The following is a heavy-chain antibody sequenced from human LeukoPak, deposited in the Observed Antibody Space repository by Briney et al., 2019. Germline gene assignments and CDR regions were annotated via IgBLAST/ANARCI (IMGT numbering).Heavy chain of an antibody. CDR2: IYYSGST. J-gene: IGHJ5*02. CDR1: GGSISSGGYY. V-gene: IGHV4-31*03. D-gene: IGHD4-17*01. CDR3: ARENREVYGDYLNWFDP. Sequence: PSDTLSLTCTVSGGSISSGGYYWSWIRQHPGKGLEWIGYIYYSGSTYYNPSLKSRVTISVDTSKNQFSLKLSSVTAADTAVYYCARENREVYGDYLNWFDPWGQGTLVTVSS.